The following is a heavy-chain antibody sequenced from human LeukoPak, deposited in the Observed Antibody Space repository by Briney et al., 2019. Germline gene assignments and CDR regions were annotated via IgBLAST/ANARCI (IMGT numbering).Heavy chain of an antibody. CDR3: AREIGYCSSTSCYAGAFFDY. J-gene: IGHJ4*02. V-gene: IGHV4-4*07. Sequence: SETLSLTCTVSGGSISSYYWSWIRQPAGKGLEWIGRIYTSGSTNYNPSLKSRVTMSVDTSKNQFSLKLSSVTAADTAVYYCAREIGYCSSTSCYAGAFFDYWGQGTLVTVSS. CDR1: GGSISSYY. D-gene: IGHD2-2*01. CDR2: IYTSGST.